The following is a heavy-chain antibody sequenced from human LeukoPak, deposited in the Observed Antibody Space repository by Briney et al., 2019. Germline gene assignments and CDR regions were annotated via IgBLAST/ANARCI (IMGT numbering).Heavy chain of an antibody. CDR2: IYYRGSA. D-gene: IGHD3-22*01. CDR1: GGSLTSSSYY. J-gene: IGHJ4*02. V-gene: IGHV4-39*07. Sequence: SETPSLTCTVPGGSLTSSSYYWGWVRQPPGEGLGWIGCIYYRGSAYYNPSLKSRVTISVDTSKNQFSLKLSSVTAADTAVYYCARVPDYYYDSSGYYYNPPDYWGQGTLVTVSS. CDR3: ARVPDYYYDSSGYYYNPPDY.